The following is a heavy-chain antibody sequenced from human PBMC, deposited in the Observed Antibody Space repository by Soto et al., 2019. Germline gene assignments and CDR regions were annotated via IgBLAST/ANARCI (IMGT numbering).Heavy chain of an antibody. CDR1: GFTFSSYE. D-gene: IGHD6-25*01. CDR3: ASLFRGPLAYYYYGMDV. Sequence: VGSLRLSCAASGFTFSSYEMNWVRQAPGKGLEWVSYISSSGSTIYYADSVKGRFTISRDNAKNSLYLQMNSLRAEDTAVYYCASLFRGPLAYYYYGMDVWGQGTTVTVSS. J-gene: IGHJ6*02. V-gene: IGHV3-48*03. CDR2: ISSSGSTI.